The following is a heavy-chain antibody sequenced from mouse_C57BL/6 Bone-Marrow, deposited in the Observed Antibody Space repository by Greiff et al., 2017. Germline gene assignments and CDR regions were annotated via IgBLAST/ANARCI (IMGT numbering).Heavy chain of an antibody. J-gene: IGHJ2*01. D-gene: IGHD2-12*01. V-gene: IGHV1-18*01. CDR2: INPNNGGT. Sequence: EVQLQQSGPELVKPGASVKIPCKASGYTFTDYNMDWVKQSHGKSLEWIGDINPNNGGTIYNQKFKGKATLTVDKSSSTAYMELRSLTSEGTADDYCARRRYDRSLFDYWGQGTTLTVSS. CDR1: GYTFTDYN. CDR3: ARRRYDRSLFDY.